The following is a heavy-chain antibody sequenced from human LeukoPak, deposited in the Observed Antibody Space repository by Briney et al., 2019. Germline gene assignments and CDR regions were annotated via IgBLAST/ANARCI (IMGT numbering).Heavy chain of an antibody. D-gene: IGHD1-1*01. V-gene: IGHV4-59*01. J-gene: IGHJ4*02. CDR3: ARVQNEDYFDY. CDR2: IYYSGST. CDR1: GGSISSDY. Sequence: PSETLSLTCAVSGGSISSDYWSWIRQPPGKGLEWIGYIYYSGSTNYNPSLKSRVTISVDTSKNQFSLKLSSVTAADTAVYYCARVQNEDYFDYWGQGTLVTASS.